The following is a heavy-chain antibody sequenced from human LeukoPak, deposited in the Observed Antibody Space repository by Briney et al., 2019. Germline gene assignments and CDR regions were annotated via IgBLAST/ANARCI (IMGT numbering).Heavy chain of an antibody. J-gene: IGHJ6*02. CDR3: ARGRTTYDFWSGYYRPHGMDV. Sequence: SETLSLTCAVYGGSFGGYYWSWIRQPPGKGLEWIGEINHSGSTNYNPSLKSRVTISVDTSKNQFSLKLSSVTAADTAVYYCARGRTTYDFWSGYYRPHGMDVWGQGTTVTVSS. CDR2: INHSGST. CDR1: GGSFGGYY. D-gene: IGHD3-3*01. V-gene: IGHV4-34*01.